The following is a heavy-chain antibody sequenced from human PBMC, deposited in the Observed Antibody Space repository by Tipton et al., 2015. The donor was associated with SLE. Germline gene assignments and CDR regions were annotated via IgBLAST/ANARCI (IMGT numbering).Heavy chain of an antibody. J-gene: IGHJ3*02. CDR1: GGSISSGGYY. CDR2: IYYSGST. CDR3: ARDMAYDSSGSYSGDAFDI. D-gene: IGHD3-22*01. V-gene: IGHV4-31*03. Sequence: TLSLTCTVSGGSISSGGYYWSWIRQHSGKGLEWIGYIYYSGSTYYNPSLKSRVTISVDTSKNQFSLKLSSVTAADTAVYYCARDMAYDSSGSYSGDAFDIWGQGTMVTVSS.